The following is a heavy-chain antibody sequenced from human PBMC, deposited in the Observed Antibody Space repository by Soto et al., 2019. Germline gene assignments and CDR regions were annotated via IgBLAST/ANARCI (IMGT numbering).Heavy chain of an antibody. Sequence: PSETLSLTCAVSGGSISSSNWLSWVRQPPGKGLEWIGEIYHSGSTNYNPSLKSRVTISVDKSKNQFSLKLSSVTAADTAVYYCAGGYFDWLLDYYYYGMDVWXQGTTVTVSS. CDR1: GGSISSSNW. CDR3: AGGYFDWLLDYYYYGMDV. V-gene: IGHV4-4*02. J-gene: IGHJ6*02. CDR2: IYHSGST. D-gene: IGHD3-9*01.